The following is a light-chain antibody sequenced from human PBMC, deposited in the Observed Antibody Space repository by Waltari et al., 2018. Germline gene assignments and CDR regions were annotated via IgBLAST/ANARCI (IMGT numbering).Light chain of an antibody. CDR1: QTVSTY. CDR3: QQSYSTPRT. V-gene: IGKV1-39*01. CDR2: AES. Sequence: DRVTITCRATQTVSTYLNWYQQKPGKAPKLLIYAESKLQSGVPSRFSGSGSGTDFTLTISSLQPEDFATYYCQQSYSTPRTFGQGTKVEIK. J-gene: IGKJ1*01.